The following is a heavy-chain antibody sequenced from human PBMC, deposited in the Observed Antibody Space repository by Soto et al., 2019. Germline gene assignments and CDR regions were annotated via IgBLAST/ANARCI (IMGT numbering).Heavy chain of an antibody. CDR1: GFTFSTYW. CDR2: ISSDGSST. V-gene: IGHV3-74*03. Sequence: EVQLVESGGGLVQPGGSLRLSCAASGFTFSTYWMHWVRQAPGKGLVWVSRISSDGSSTAYADSVKGRFTISRDNAKNKLSLHMNSLRAEDTAVYYCAVRGVVSSYYYGLDVW. CDR3: AVRGVVSSYYYGLDV. D-gene: IGHD2-8*02. J-gene: IGHJ6*01.